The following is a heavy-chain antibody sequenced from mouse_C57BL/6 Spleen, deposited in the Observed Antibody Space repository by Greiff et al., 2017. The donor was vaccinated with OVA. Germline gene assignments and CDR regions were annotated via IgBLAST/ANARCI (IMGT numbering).Heavy chain of an antibody. CDR2: ISSGGDYI. V-gene: IGHV5-9-1*02. J-gene: IGHJ3*01. CDR3: TREEVYDYHAWFAY. D-gene: IGHD2-4*01. Sequence: EVQLVESGEGLVKPGGSLKLSCAASGFTFSSYAMSWVRQTPEKRLEWVAYISSGGDYIYYADTVKGRFTISRDNARNTLYLQMSSLKSEDTAMYYCTREEVYDYHAWFAYWGQGTLVTVSA. CDR1: GFTFSSYA.